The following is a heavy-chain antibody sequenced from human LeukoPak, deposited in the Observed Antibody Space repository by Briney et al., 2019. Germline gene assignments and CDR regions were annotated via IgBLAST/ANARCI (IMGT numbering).Heavy chain of an antibody. Sequence: PGGSLRLSCAASGFTFSSYAMHWVRQAPGKGLEWVAVISYDGSNKYYADSVKGRFTISRDNSKNTLYLQMNSLRAEDTAVYYCARGQFSSMCDYWGQGTLVTVSS. J-gene: IGHJ4*02. CDR2: ISYDGSNK. V-gene: IGHV3-30-3*01. CDR3: ARGQFSSMCDY. D-gene: IGHD6-19*01. CDR1: GFTFSSYA.